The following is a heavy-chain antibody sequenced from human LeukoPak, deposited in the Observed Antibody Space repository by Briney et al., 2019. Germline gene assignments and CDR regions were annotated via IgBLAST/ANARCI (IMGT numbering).Heavy chain of an antibody. CDR3: ARRRIAVAGTVGYYYGMDV. J-gene: IGHJ6*02. CDR2: MNPNSGNT. CDR1: GYTFTSYD. V-gene: IGHV1-8*01. Sequence: ASVKVSCKASGYTFTSYDINWVRQATGQGLEWMGWMNPNSGNTGYAQKFQGRVTMARNTSISTAYMELSSLRSEDTAVYYCARRRIAVAGTVGYYYGMDVWGQGTTVTVSS. D-gene: IGHD6-19*01.